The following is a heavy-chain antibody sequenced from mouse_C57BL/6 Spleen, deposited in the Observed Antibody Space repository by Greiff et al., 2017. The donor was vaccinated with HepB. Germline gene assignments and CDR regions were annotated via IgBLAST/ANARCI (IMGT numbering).Heavy chain of an antibody. J-gene: IGHJ1*03. D-gene: IGHD4-1*01. V-gene: IGHV1-80*01. CDR1: GYAFSSYW. CDR2: IYPGDGDT. CDR3: ARWGGTRLYFDV. Sequence: VQLQESGAELVKPGASVKISCKASGYAFSSYWMNWVKQRPGKGLEWIGQIYPGDGDTNYNGKFKGKATLTADKSSSTAYMQLSSLTSEDSAVYFCARWGGTRLYFDVWGTGTTVTVAS.